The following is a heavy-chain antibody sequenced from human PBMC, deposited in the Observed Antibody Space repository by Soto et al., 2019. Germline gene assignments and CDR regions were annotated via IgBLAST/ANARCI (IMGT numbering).Heavy chain of an antibody. J-gene: IGHJ5*02. CDR1: GYTLTELS. Sequence: ASVKVSCKVSGYTLTELSMHWVRQAPGKGLEWMGGFDPEDGETIYAQKFQGRVTMTEDTSTDTAYMELSSLRSEDTAVYYCAPHFHSSRWPAQNWFDPWGQGTLVTVS. V-gene: IGHV1-24*01. CDR2: FDPEDGET. D-gene: IGHD6-13*01. CDR3: APHFHSSRWPAQNWFDP.